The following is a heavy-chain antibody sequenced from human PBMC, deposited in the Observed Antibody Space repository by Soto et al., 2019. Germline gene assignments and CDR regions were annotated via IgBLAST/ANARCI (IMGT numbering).Heavy chain of an antibody. Sequence: RLSCAASGFTFSNYGMHWVRQAPGKGLEWVAVIWYDGSNKYYADSAKGRFTISRDNSKNTLYLQMDSLRAEDTAVYYCARGPLDYFDYWGQGILVTVSS. CDR1: GFTFSNYG. D-gene: IGHD6-13*01. V-gene: IGHV3-33*01. CDR3: ARGPLDYFDY. J-gene: IGHJ4*02. CDR2: IWYDGSNK.